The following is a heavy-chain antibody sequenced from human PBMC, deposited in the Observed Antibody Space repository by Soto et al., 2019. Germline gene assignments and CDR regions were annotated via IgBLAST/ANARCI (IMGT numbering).Heavy chain of an antibody. Sequence: HPGGSLRLSCAVSGFTFSSNWMSWVRQAPGKGLEWVATIKHDGSDQYYVDSVKGRFTISRDNAKNSLDLQMNSLRAEDTAVYYCARDPPHYCSSTSCYLSYYFESWGQGTLVTVSS. V-gene: IGHV3-7*03. CDR1: GFTFSSNW. CDR3: ARDPPHYCSSTSCYLSYYFES. J-gene: IGHJ4*02. CDR2: IKHDGSDQ. D-gene: IGHD2-2*01.